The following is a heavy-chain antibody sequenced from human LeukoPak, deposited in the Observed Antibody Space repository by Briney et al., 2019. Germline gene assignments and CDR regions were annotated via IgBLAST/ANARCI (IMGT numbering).Heavy chain of an antibody. CDR1: GFTFSNHW. D-gene: IGHD1-26*01. Sequence: GGSLRLSCAASGFTFSNHWMTWVRQAPGKGLEWVANIKQDGSEIYYVDSVKGRFTISRDNAKNSLYLQMNSLRAEDTAVYYCASLIVGAIGDWGQGTLVTVSS. CDR2: IKQDGSEI. J-gene: IGHJ4*02. V-gene: IGHV3-7*01. CDR3: ASLIVGAIGD.